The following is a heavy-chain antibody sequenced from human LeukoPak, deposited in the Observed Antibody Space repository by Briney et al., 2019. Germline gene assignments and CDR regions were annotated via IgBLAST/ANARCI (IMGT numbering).Heavy chain of an antibody. CDR3: AKEPYSGSQLLDY. CDR2: ISTSGGST. Sequence: GGSLRLSCAASGFTFSSYGMHWVRQAPGKGLEWVSAISTSGGSTYYADSVKGRFTISGDNSKNTLYLQMNSLRAEDTAVYYCAKEPYSGSQLLDYWGQGTLVTVSS. CDR1: GFTFSSYG. D-gene: IGHD1-26*01. J-gene: IGHJ4*02. V-gene: IGHV3-23*01.